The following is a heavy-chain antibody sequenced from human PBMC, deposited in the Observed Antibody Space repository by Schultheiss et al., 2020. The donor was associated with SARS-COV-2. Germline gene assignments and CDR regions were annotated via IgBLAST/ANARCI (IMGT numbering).Heavy chain of an antibody. CDR3: ARGAIWNDGSRGMDV. D-gene: IGHD1-1*01. V-gene: IGHV3-74*01. CDR2: INSDGSST. CDR1: GFTFSSYW. Sequence: GGSLRLSCAASGFTFSSYWMHWVRQAPGKGLVWVSRINSDGSSTSYADSVKGRFTISRDNAKNTLYLQMNSLRAEDTAVYYCARGAIWNDGSRGMDVWGQGTMVTVAS. J-gene: IGHJ6*02.